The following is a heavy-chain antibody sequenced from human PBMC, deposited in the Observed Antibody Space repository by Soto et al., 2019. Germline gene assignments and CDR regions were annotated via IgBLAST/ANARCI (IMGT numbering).Heavy chain of an antibody. CDR2: IYHSGST. V-gene: IGHV4-38-2*01. CDR1: VYSISIGYY. CDR3: ARIITIFGVVIFSNWFDP. D-gene: IGHD3-3*01. Sequence: SETLCITCVISVYSISIGYYGGWLRQPPVKGLEWIGSIYHSGSTYYYPSLKSRATISVDTSKNQFSLKLSSVTAADTAVDYCARIITIFGVVIFSNWFDPWGQGTMVTVSS. J-gene: IGHJ5*02.